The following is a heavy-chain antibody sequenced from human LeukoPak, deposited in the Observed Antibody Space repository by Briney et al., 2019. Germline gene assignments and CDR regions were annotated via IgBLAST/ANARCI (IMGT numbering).Heavy chain of an antibody. Sequence: GASVKVSCKASGYTFTSYYMHWVRQAPGQGLEWMGIINPRGGSTSYAQKFQGGVTMTRDTSTSTVYMELSSLRSEDTAVYYCARGSGRTMIVPQPFDYWGQGTLVSVSS. CDR2: INPRGGST. V-gene: IGHV1-46*01. J-gene: IGHJ4*02. CDR1: GYTFTSYY. D-gene: IGHD3-22*01. CDR3: ARGSGRTMIVPQPFDY.